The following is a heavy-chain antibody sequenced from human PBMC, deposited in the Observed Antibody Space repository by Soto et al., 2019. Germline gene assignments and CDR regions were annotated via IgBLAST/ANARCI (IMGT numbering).Heavy chain of an antibody. CDR2: ISPRGDST. J-gene: IGHJ4*02. Sequence: ASVKVSCKASGFTFTAYYIHWVRQAPGQGLEWMGIISPRGDSTSFAQTLQGRVTMTRDTSTSTVYMELSSLRSEDTAVYHCAKGRYSGSGSYSYYFDYWGQGTLVTVSS. D-gene: IGHD3-10*01. V-gene: IGHV1-46*03. CDR1: GFTFTAYY. CDR3: AKGRYSGSGSYSYYFDY.